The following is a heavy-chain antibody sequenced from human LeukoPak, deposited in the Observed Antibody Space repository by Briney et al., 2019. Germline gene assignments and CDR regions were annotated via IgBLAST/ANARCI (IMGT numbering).Heavy chain of an antibody. CDR2: IYYSGST. CDR3: ARVEAGRYFDY. CDR1: GGSISSSSYY. V-gene: IGHV4-39*07. D-gene: IGHD1-26*01. Sequence: SETLSLTCTVSGGSISSSSYYWGWIRQPPGKGLEWIGSIYYSGSTYYNPSLKSRVTISVDTSKNQFSLRLSSVTAADTAVYYCARVEAGRYFDYWGQGTLVTVSS. J-gene: IGHJ4*02.